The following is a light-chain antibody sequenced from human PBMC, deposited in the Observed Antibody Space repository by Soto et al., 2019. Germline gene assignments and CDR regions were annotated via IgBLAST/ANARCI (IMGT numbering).Light chain of an antibody. Sequence: ETVMTQSPPTLSVSPGESATLSCRASRSVNSNLAWYQQKVGQAPRVLIYGASTRATGIPARFSGSGSGTEFILTISSLHSEDFAFYYCLHYNTWPWTFGQGTKVESK. J-gene: IGKJ1*01. V-gene: IGKV3-15*01. CDR3: LHYNTWPWT. CDR2: GAS. CDR1: RSVNSN.